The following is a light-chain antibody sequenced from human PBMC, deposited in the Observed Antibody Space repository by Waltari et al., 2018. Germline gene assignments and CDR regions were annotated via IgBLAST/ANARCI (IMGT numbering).Light chain of an antibody. V-gene: IGLV3-21*04. CDR2: YDN. CDR3: QVWDANNEPGV. J-gene: IGLJ1*01. Sequence: SYVLTQPPSLSVAPGMTASITCGGDNIGRKSVHWYQRKPGQAPVLVISYDNDRPSGIPERFSCSNSGDTATLTISRVEAGDEGDYYCQVWDANNEPGVFGTGTEVTVL. CDR1: NIGRKS.